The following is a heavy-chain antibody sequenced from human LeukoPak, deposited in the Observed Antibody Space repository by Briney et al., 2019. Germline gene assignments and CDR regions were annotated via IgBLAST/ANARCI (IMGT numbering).Heavy chain of an antibody. D-gene: IGHD3-10*01. J-gene: IGHJ4*02. CDR2: IHSNNGDT. Sequence: AASVKVSCKASGYTFSGTGWYLYWLRQAPGQGLECMGWIHSNNGDTAYAQKFEGRVAMTRDTSISTAYMELRRLRPDDTAVYFCARDGPAQMVDLDYWGQGTLVTVSS. V-gene: IGHV1-2*02. CDR3: ARDGPAQMVDLDY. CDR1: GYTFSGTGWY.